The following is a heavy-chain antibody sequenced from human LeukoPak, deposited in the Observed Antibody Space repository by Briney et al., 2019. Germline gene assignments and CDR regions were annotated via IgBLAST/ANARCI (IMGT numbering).Heavy chain of an antibody. CDR3: AKGAVVVPVAIRSTAFDI. D-gene: IGHD2-2*02. J-gene: IGHJ3*02. V-gene: IGHV3-53*01. CDR2: ISSGYGTT. CDR1: GFTVNGNY. Sequence: GGSLRCSCAASGFTVNGNYMGWVRQAPGLGLEWVSSISSGYGTTYYADSVKGRFTISRDNSKNTVFLQMNSQRGEDPAIYCCAKGAVVVPVAIRSTAFDIWGRATILTVSS.